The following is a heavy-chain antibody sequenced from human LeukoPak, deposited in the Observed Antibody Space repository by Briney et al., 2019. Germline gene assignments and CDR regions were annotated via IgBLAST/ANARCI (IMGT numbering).Heavy chain of an antibody. D-gene: IGHD3-9*01. V-gene: IGHV4-59*08. CDR3: ARHFHRYFDWSDAFDI. Sequence: SETLSLTCTVSGGSISSYYWSWIRQPPGKGLEWIGYIYYSGSTNYNPSLKSRVTISVDTSKNQFSLKLSSVTAADTAVYYCARHFHRYFDWSDAFDIWGQGTMVTVSS. CDR1: GGSISSYY. CDR2: IYYSGST. J-gene: IGHJ3*02.